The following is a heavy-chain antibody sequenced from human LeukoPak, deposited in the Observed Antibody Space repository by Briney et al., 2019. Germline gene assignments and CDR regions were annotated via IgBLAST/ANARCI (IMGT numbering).Heavy chain of an antibody. CDR2: IKQDGSVK. D-gene: IGHD2-2*01. J-gene: IGHJ4*02. Sequence: GGSLRLSCAASGFTFNIYWMSWVRQAPGKGLEWVASIKQDGSVKHFLDSVKGRFTISRDNSKNTLYLQMNSLRAEDTAVYYCAASLPNIVVVPATKGPFGYWGQGALVTVSS. CDR1: GFTFNIYW. CDR3: AASLPNIVVVPATKGPFGY. V-gene: IGHV3-7*03.